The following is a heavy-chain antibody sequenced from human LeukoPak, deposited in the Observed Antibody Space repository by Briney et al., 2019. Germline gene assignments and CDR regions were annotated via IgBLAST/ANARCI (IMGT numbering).Heavy chain of an antibody. CDR3: ARDKHHYYDSGGFDY. V-gene: IGHV3-11*04. CDR1: TFTFSDYY. J-gene: IGHJ4*02. Sequence: GGSLTLSCAASTFTFSDYYMSWIRQAPGKGVEWVSYISNSGSTIYYPDSVKGRVTISKDNAKNSLYLQMNSLRAEDTAVYYCARDKHHYYDSGGFDYWGEGTLVTVSS. D-gene: IGHD3-22*01. CDR2: ISNSGSTI.